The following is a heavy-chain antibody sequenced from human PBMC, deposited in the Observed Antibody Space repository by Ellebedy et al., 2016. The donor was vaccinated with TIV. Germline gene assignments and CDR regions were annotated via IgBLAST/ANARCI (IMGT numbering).Heavy chain of an antibody. Sequence: AASVKVSCKAYGSTFIAQYMHWVRQAPGQGLDWKGRFNLNSGDANYARRSQGRVAMTRDTSISTGYMELSRLTSDDTAMYFCATNTPPSSFDHWGPGILVTVSS. CDR2: FNLNSGDA. V-gene: IGHV1-2*06. D-gene: IGHD2-15*01. CDR1: GSTFIAQY. CDR3: ATNTPPSSFDH. J-gene: IGHJ4*02.